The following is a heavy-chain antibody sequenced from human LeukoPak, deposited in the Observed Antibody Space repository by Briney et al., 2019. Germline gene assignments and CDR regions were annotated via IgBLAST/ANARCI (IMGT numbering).Heavy chain of an antibody. V-gene: IGHV4-34*01. CDR3: ARGARRFGYHYYYMDV. CDR1: GGSFSGYY. Sequence: SETLSLTCAVYGGSFSGYYWSWIRQPPGKGLEWIGEINHSGSTNYNPSLKSRVTISVDTSKNQFSLKLSSVTAADTAVYYCARGARRFGYHYYYMDVWGKGTTVTVSS. J-gene: IGHJ6*03. CDR2: INHSGST. D-gene: IGHD6-6*01.